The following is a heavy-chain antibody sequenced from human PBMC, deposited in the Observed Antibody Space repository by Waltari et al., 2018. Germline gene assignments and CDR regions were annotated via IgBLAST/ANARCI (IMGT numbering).Heavy chain of an antibody. V-gene: IGHV3-48*03. Sequence: EVQLVESGGGLVQPGGSLRLSCAACGFTFSSYEMNWVRQAPGKGLVWVSYISSSGSTIYYADSVKGRSTISRDNSKNSLYLQMNSLRAEDTAVYYCATSPAVVVPKRDYWGQGTLVTVSS. CDR1: GFTFSSYE. CDR2: ISSSGSTI. CDR3: ATSPAVVVPKRDY. D-gene: IGHD2-2*01. J-gene: IGHJ4*02.